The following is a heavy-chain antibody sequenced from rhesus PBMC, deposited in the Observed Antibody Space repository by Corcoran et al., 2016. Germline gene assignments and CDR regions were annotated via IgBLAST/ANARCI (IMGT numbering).Heavy chain of an antibody. Sequence: QVQLQESGPGLVKPSETLSLTCAVSGVSISGYYWNWIRQSPGKGREWIGYMGGSIGTTYYNPSRKSRVTISTDTSKNQFSLKLSSMTAADTAVYYCVRNLGNYDDFWGQGLRVTVSS. V-gene: IGHV4-165*02. CDR2: MGGSIGTT. J-gene: IGHJ3*01. CDR1: GVSISGYY. D-gene: IGHD3-40*01. CDR3: VRNLGNYDDF.